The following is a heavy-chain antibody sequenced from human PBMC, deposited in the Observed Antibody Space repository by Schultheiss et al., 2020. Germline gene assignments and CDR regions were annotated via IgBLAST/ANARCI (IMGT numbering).Heavy chain of an antibody. CDR2: IYYSGST. J-gene: IGHJ4*02. CDR3: ARVRGGGYDTFDY. D-gene: IGHD5-12*01. V-gene: IGHV4-30-4*01. CDR1: GGSISSGDYY. Sequence: SQPLSLTCTVSGGSISSGDYYWSWIRQPPGKGLEWIGYIYYSGSTYYNPSLKSRVTISVDTSKNQFSLKLSSVTAADTAVYYCARVRGGGYDTFDYWGQGPLVTLSS.